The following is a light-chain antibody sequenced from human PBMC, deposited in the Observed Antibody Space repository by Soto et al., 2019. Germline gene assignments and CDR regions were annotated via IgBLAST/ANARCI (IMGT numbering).Light chain of an antibody. CDR2: KAS. CDR1: QSIGSG. CDR3: QQYDFYWT. Sequence: DIQMTQSPSTLSASVGDRVTITCRASQSIGSGLAWYQQKPGKAPKLLIYKASTLESGVPLRFSCSVSGTEFTLTITSLQPDDFATYYRQQYDFYWTFGQGTKVEIK. J-gene: IGKJ1*01. V-gene: IGKV1-5*03.